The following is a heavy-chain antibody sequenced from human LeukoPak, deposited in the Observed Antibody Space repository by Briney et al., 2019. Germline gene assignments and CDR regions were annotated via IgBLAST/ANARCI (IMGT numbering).Heavy chain of an antibody. CDR1: GGSISSSSYY. Sequence: SETLSLTCTVSGGSISSSSYYWGWIRQPPGKGLEWIGSIYYSGSTYYNPSLKSRVTISVDTSKNQFSLKLSSVTAADTAVYYCARGADWAAAEDYWGQGTLVTVSS. J-gene: IGHJ4*02. D-gene: IGHD6-13*01. V-gene: IGHV4-39*07. CDR3: ARGADWAAAEDY. CDR2: IYYSGST.